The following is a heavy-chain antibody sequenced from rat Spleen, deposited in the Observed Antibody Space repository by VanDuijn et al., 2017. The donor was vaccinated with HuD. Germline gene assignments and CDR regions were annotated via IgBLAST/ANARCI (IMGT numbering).Heavy chain of an antibody. CDR1: GFTFSNYG. J-gene: IGHJ4*01. CDR3: ATDGYYDGTYYSVYVMDA. V-gene: IGHV5-19*01. CDR2: ISPSGVTT. D-gene: IGHD1-12*02. Sequence: EVQLVDSGGGLVQPGRSLKLSCAASGFTFSNYGMHWIRQAPTKGLEWVASISPSGVTTNYRDSVKGRFTISRDSGKNTLYLQMDSLRSEDTATYYCATDGYYDGTYYSVYVMDAWGQGASVTVSS.